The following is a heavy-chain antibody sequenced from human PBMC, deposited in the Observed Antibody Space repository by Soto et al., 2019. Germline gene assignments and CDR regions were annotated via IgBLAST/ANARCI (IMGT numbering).Heavy chain of an antibody. CDR1: GYTFTNYY. D-gene: IGHD1-26*01. J-gene: IGHJ4*02. Sequence: ASVKVSCKASGYTFTNYYVHWVRQAPGQGPEWMGVINPSGGSTRDTQKFQGRVTMTRDTSTNTAYMELSRLRSDDTAVYYCARAVGATPFDSWGQGTLVTVS. CDR2: INPSGGST. CDR3: ARAVGATPFDS. V-gene: IGHV1-46*01.